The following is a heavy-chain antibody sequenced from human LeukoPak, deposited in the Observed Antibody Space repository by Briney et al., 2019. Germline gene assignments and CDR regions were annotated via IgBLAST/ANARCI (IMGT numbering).Heavy chain of an antibody. CDR1: GLTFSSSV. Sequence: GGSLRLSCAASGLTFSSSVIHWVRQAPGKGLEWLAVISFDGTKEYSAGSVKGRFSVSRDNSKNTVFLQMNSLRLDDTAVYYCARAGGKIRGFGGFQQWSQGALVTVSS. CDR2: ISFDGTKE. V-gene: IGHV3-30*03. D-gene: IGHD3-10*01. J-gene: IGHJ1*01. CDR3: ARAGGKIRGFGGFQQ.